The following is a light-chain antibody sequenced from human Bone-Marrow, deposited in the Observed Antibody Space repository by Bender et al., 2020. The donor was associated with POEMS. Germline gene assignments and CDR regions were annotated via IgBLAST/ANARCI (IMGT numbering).Light chain of an antibody. CDR3: VAWDASLNGWV. Sequence: QSALTQPPSASGSPGQSVTISCTGTSSDIGSHHLVSWYRHHPGKAPKLMIYDVSERPSGVPDRFSGSKSGTSASLAITGLQSDDEAIYFCVAWDASLNGWVFGGGTKLTVL. CDR2: DVS. CDR1: SSDIGSHHL. V-gene: IGLV2-11*01. J-gene: IGLJ3*02.